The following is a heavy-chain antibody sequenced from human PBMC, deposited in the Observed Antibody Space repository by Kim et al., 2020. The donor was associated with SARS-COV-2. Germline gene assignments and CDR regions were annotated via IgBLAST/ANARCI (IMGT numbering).Heavy chain of an antibody. D-gene: IGHD5-18*01. J-gene: IGHJ3*02. Sequence: GGSLRLSCAASGFTFSSYGMHWVRQAPGRGLEWVAVISYDGSNKYYADSVKGRFTISRDNSKNTLYLQMNSLRAEDTAVYYCAKSILAVDTGDAFDIWGQGTMGTVSS. CDR2: ISYDGSNK. V-gene: IGHV3-30*18. CDR3: AKSILAVDTGDAFDI. CDR1: GFTFSSYG.